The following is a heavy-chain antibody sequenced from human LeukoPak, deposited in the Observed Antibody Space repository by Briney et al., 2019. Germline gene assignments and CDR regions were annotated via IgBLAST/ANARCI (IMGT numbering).Heavy chain of an antibody. D-gene: IGHD3-22*01. V-gene: IGHV3-21*01. CDR3: ARGRYDSRIFDY. CDR1: GFTFSNYD. Sequence: PGRSLRLSCVASGFTFSNYDMNWVRQAPGKGLEWVSFISSSSSYIYYADSVKGRFTISRDNAKKSLYLQMNSLRAEDTAVYYCARGRYDSRIFDYWGQGTLVTVSS. CDR2: ISSSSSYI. J-gene: IGHJ4*02.